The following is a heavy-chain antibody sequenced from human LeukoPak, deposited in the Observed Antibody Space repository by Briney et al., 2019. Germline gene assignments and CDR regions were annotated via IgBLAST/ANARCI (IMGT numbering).Heavy chain of an antibody. Sequence: PGGSLRLSCAVSGFTVGSIHMAWVRQTPGKGLEWVSVIYNGDNTYYPDSVRGRFTISRDNSKNTLYLQMNSLRAEDTAVYYCARASRWLAFDNWGQGTLVTVSS. V-gene: IGHV3-66*01. D-gene: IGHD6-19*01. J-gene: IGHJ4*02. CDR3: ARASRWLAFDN. CDR2: IYNGDNT. CDR1: GFTVGSIH.